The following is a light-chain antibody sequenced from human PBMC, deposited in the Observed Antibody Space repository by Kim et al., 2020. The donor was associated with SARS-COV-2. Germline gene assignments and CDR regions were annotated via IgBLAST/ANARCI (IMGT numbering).Light chain of an antibody. CDR1: KLGDKY. CDR2: EGT. Sequence: YELTQPPSVSVSPGQTASITCSGDKLGDKYACWYQQKPGQSPLLVIYEGTERPSGIPERFSGSKSGTTATLTISGTQAMDEADYYCQAWDSRTVIFGGGTQLTVL. J-gene: IGLJ2*01. CDR3: QAWDSRTVI. V-gene: IGLV3-1*01.